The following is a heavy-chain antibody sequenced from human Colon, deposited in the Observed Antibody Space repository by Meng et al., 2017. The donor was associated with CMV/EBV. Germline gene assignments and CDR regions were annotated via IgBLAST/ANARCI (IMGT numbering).Heavy chain of an antibody. D-gene: IGHD6-13*01. CDR2: INSDGSST. Sequence: GESLKISCAASGFTFSSYWMHWVRQAPGKGLVWVSRINSDGSSTSYADSVKGRFTISRDNAKNTLYLQMNSLRAEDTAVYYCAREGDSSSWFRWGQGTRVTVSS. V-gene: IGHV3-74*01. J-gene: IGHJ4*02. CDR1: GFTFSSYW. CDR3: AREGDSSSWFR.